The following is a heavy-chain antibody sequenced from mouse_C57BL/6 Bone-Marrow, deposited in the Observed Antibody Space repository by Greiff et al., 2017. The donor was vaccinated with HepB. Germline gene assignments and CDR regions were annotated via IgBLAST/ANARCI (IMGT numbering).Heavy chain of an antibody. CDR3: ARPRYGSTHYYAMDY. CDR2: ILPSIGRT. Sequence: QVQLKQSGSELRSPGSSVKLSCKDFDSEVFPIAYMSWVRQKPGHGFEWIGGILPSIGRTIYGEKFEDKATLDADTLSNTAYLELNSLTSEDSAIYYCARPRYGSTHYYAMDYWGQGTSVTVSS. V-gene: IGHV15-2*01. CDR1: DSEVFPIAY. D-gene: IGHD1-1*01. J-gene: IGHJ4*01.